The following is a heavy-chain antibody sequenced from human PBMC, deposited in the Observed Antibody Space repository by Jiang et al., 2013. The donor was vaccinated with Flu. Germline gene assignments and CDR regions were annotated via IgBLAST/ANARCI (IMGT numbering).Heavy chain of an antibody. D-gene: IGHD3-16*01. CDR2: IKSETDGGTR. CDR1: GFTLSNAW. V-gene: IGHV3-15*01. Sequence: VQLLESGGGLVKPGGSLRLSCAASGFTLSNAWVYWVRQAPGKGLEWVGRIKSETDGGTREYAAPVKGRFTISRDDSKNTLYLQINSLRSDDTGVYYCSTSVETYYRFDYWGQGTLVMVSS. CDR3: STSVETYYRFDY. J-gene: IGHJ4*02.